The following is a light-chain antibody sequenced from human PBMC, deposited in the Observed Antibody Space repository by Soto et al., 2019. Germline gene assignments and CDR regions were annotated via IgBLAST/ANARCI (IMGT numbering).Light chain of an antibody. Sequence: EIGLIQSPGTLSLSPGERATLSCRASQTMTRAYLAWYQQKPGQAPRLLIYAASYRATGIPDKFSGSGSGTDFSLTISRLEPEDSAVYYCHQYHSPPQTFGQGTKVDVK. CDR3: HQYHSPPQT. J-gene: IGKJ2*01. V-gene: IGKV3-20*01. CDR1: QTMTRAY. CDR2: AAS.